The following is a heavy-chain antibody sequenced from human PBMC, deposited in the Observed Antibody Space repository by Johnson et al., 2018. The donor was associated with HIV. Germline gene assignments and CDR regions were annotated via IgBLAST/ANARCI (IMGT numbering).Heavy chain of an antibody. CDR2: ISWNGGST. V-gene: IGHV3-20*04. CDR3: AKGQVARGAFDI. CDR1: GFTVSSNY. J-gene: IGHJ3*02. Sequence: VQLVESGGGVVQPGGSLRLSCAASGFTVSSNYMSWVRQAPGKGLEWVSGISWNGGSTGYADSVKGRFTISRDNAKNSLYLHMNSLRVEDTAVYYCAKGQVARGAFDIWGQGTMVTVSS.